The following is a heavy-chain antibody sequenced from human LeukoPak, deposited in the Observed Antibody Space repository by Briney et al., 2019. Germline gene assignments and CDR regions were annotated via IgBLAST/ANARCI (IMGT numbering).Heavy chain of an antibody. CDR2: INPSGGST. J-gene: IGHJ6*02. V-gene: IGHV1-46*01. D-gene: IGHD3-22*01. CDR3: ARWWDDGSGYSYYYGMDV. Sequence: ASVKVSCKASGYTFTSYYMHWVRQAPGQGLEWMGMINPSGGSTSYAQKFQGRVTMTWDTSTSTVYMELSSLRSEDPAVYYCARWWDDGSGYSYYYGMDVWGQGTTVTVSS. CDR1: GYTFTSYY.